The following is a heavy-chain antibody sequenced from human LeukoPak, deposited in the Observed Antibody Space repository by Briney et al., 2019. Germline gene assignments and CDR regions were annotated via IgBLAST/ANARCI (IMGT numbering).Heavy chain of an antibody. V-gene: IGHV1-18*01. CDR1: GYTFTSYG. CDR2: ISAYNGNT. Sequence: ASVKVSCKASGYTFTSYGISWVRQAPGQGLEWMGWISAYNGNTNYAQKLQGRVTMTTDTSTSTAYMELRSLRSDDTAVYYCARGRTLMVHEGYYYYYYMDVWGKGTTVTVSS. D-gene: IGHD2-8*01. CDR3: ARGRTLMVHEGYYYYYYMDV. J-gene: IGHJ6*03.